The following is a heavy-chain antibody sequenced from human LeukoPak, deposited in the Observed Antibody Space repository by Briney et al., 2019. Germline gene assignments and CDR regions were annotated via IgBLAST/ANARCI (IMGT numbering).Heavy chain of an antibody. J-gene: IGHJ5*02. CDR3: ARGNGWVCSSTSCYNWFDP. CDR1: GGSFSGYY. CDR2: IYYSGST. V-gene: IGHV4-59*01. D-gene: IGHD2-2*01. Sequence: PSETLSLTCAVYGGSFSGYYWSWIRQPPGKGLEWIGYIYYSGSTNYNPSLKSRVTISVDTSKNQFSLKLSSVTAADTAVYYCARGNGWVCSSTSCYNWFDPWGQGTLVTVSS.